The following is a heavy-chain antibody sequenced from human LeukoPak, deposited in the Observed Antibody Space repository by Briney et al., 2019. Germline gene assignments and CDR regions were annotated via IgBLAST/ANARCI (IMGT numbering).Heavy chain of an antibody. D-gene: IGHD4-11*01. CDR3: AADLPYSNYGPLDY. Sequence: SAKVSCKASGFTFTTSAVQWVRQARGQRLEWIGWIVVGSANTNYAQKFQERVTITRDMSTNTAYMELSSLRSEDTAVYYCAADLPYSNYGPLDYWGQGTLVTVSS. CDR1: GFTFTTSA. CDR2: IVVGSANT. J-gene: IGHJ4*02. V-gene: IGHV1-58*01.